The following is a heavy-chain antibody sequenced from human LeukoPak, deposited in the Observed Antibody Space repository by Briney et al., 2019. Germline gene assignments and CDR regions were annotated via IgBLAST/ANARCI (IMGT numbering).Heavy chain of an antibody. V-gene: IGHV4-59*08. CDR1: GGSINNYY. J-gene: IGHJ6*03. D-gene: IGHD2-15*01. CDR3: AGGYCSGGSCYYYYYMDV. CDR2: IYYSGST. Sequence: PSETLSLTCTVSGGSINNYYWSWIRQPPGKGLEWIGYIYYSGSTNYNPSPKSRVTISIDTSKNQFSLKLSSVTAADTAVYYCAGGYCSGGSCYYYYYMDVWGKGTTVTVSS.